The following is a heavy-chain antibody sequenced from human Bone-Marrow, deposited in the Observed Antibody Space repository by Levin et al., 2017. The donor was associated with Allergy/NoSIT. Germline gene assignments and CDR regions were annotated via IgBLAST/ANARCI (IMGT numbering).Heavy chain of an antibody. CDR3: AKIARQYCSSTSCYKGYFQH. Sequence: SGESLKISCAASGFTFSSYAMSWVRQAPGKGLEWVSAISGSGGSTYYADSVKGRFTISRDNSKNTLYLQMNSLRAEDTAVYYCAKIARQYCSSTSCYKGYFQHWGQGTLVTVSS. V-gene: IGHV3-23*01. CDR1: GFTFSSYA. CDR2: ISGSGGST. J-gene: IGHJ1*01. D-gene: IGHD2-2*02.